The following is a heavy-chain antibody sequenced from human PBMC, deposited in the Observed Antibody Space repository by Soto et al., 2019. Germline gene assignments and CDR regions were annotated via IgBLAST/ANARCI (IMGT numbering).Heavy chain of an antibody. CDR1: GGTFSSYA. CDR3: ARTQLNYGSGSYVPYYFDY. J-gene: IGHJ4*02. D-gene: IGHD3-10*01. CDR2: IIPIFGTA. Sequence: QVQLVQSGAEVKKPGSSVKVSCKASGGTFSSYAISWVRQAPGQGLEWMRGIIPIFGTANYAQKFQGRVTITADESTSTAYMELSSLRSEDTAVYYCARTQLNYGSGSYVPYYFDYWGQGTLVTVSS. V-gene: IGHV1-69*12.